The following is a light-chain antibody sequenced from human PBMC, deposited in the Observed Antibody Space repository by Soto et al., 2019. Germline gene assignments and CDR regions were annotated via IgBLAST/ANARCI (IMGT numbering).Light chain of an antibody. CDR1: SSDIGANNY. CDR2: EIN. V-gene: IGLV2-14*01. J-gene: IGLJ2*01. CDR3: SSYTSTRTL. Sequence: QSALTQPASVSGSPGQSITISCTGTSSDIGANNYVSWYQQHPDRAPKLMIFEINNRPSGVSDRFSGSKSDNTASLTISGLQTEDEGDYYCSSYTSTRTLFGGGTKVTVL.